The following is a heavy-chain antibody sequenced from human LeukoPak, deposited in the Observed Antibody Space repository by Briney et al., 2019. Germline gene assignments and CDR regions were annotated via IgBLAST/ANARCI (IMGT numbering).Heavy chain of an antibody. D-gene: IGHD3-3*01. CDR3: ARVGPVLRFLEFDP. Sequence: GASVKVSCKASGYTFTCYYMHWVRQAPGQGLEWMGWINPNSGGTNYAQKFQGRVTMTRDTSISTAYMELSRLRSDDTAVYYCARVGPVLRFLEFDPWGQGTLVTVSS. V-gene: IGHV1-2*02. CDR2: INPNSGGT. J-gene: IGHJ5*02. CDR1: GYTFTCYY.